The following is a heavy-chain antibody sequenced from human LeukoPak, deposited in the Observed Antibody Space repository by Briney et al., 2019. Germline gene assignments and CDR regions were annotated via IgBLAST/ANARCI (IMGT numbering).Heavy chain of an antibody. CDR2: INPNSGGT. Sequence: GASVKVSCKASGYTFTGYYMHWVRQAPGQGLEWMGWINPNSGGTNYAQKFQGRVTMTRDTSISTAYMELSRLRSDDTAVYYCARDLRVGARCWFDPWGQGTLVTVSS. CDR1: GYTFTGYY. V-gene: IGHV1-2*02. D-gene: IGHD1-26*01. J-gene: IGHJ5*02. CDR3: ARDLRVGARCWFDP.